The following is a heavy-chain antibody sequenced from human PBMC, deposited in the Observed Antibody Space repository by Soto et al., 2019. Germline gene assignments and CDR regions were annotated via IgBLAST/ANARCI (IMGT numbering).Heavy chain of an antibody. D-gene: IGHD3-10*01. CDR3: ARDAQVHTPAFVY. Sequence: QVQLVQSGAEMKKPGSSVKVSCQSSGGTFNTYAMNWVRQAPGQGPEWMGDISPMFGAANYAPKFQGRVTITADESTGTSYMQLSSLTSEDTALYFCARDAQVHTPAFVYWGQGTLVTVSS. CDR2: ISPMFGAA. J-gene: IGHJ4*02. CDR1: GGTFNTYA. V-gene: IGHV1-69*19.